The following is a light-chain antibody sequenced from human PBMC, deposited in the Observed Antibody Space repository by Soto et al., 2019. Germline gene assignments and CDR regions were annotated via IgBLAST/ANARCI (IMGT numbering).Light chain of an antibody. Sequence: QSALTQPASVSGSPGQSITISCTGTSSDVGSYNLVSLYQQHPGKAPKLMIYEVSKRPSGVSNRFSGSKSGNTASLTISGLQTEDEADYYCCSYAGRDVVFGGGTKLTVL. CDR1: SSDVGSYNL. CDR2: EVS. V-gene: IGLV2-23*02. CDR3: CSYAGRDVV. J-gene: IGLJ2*01.